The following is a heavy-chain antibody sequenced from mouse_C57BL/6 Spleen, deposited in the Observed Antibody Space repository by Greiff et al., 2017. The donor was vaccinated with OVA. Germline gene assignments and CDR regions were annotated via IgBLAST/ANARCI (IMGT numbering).Heavy chain of an antibody. CDR3: ARDQDYGFAY. Sequence: DVKLQESGPGLVKPSQSLSLTCSVTGYSITSGYYWNWIRQFPGNKLEWMGYISYDGSNNYNPSLKNRISITRDTSKNQFFLKLNSVTTEDTATYYCARDQDYGFAYWGQGTLVTVSA. CDR2: ISYDGSN. D-gene: IGHD1-1*01. CDR1: GYSITSGYY. V-gene: IGHV3-6*01. J-gene: IGHJ3*01.